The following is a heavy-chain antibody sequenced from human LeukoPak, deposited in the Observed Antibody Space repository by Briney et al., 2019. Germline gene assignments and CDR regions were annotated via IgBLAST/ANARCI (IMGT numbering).Heavy chain of an antibody. J-gene: IGHJ4*02. Sequence: ASVKVSCKASGYTFTIYDITWVRQAPGQGLEWMGWISGYNGSTNYAQKLQGRVTMTTDTSTSTAYMELRSLRSDDTAVYYCARVAYRGNYFDYWGQGTLVTVSS. CDR3: ARVAYRGNYFDY. CDR1: GYTFTIYD. CDR2: ISGYNGST. V-gene: IGHV1-18*01. D-gene: IGHD4-23*01.